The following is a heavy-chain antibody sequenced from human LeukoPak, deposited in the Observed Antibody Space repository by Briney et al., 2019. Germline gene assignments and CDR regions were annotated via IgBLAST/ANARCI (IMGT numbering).Heavy chain of an antibody. D-gene: IGHD6-13*01. V-gene: IGHV3-23*01. CDR3: AKEVVVSAAVGTVGFDP. Sequence: GGSLRLSCAASGVTFSSYAMSWVRQAPGKGLEWVSAISGSGGSTYYADSVKGRFTISRDNSKNTLYLRINSLRAEDTATYYCAKEVVVSAAVGTVGFDPWGQGTLVIVSS. CDR1: GVTFSSYA. J-gene: IGHJ5*02. CDR2: ISGSGGST.